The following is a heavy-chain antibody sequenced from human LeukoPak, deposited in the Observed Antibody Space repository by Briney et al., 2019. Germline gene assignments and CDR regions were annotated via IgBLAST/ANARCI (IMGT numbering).Heavy chain of an antibody. V-gene: IGHV3-66*01. D-gene: IGHD3-10*01. Sequence: PGGSLRLSCAASGFAVSTQYMIWVRQAPGTGLEWVSLVDSSGRTFYADSVKDRFYISRDRSKNTVSLQMNSLRAEDTAIYYCATDGSNRPEASWGQGTRVIVSS. CDR1: GFAVSTQY. J-gene: IGHJ5*02. CDR3: ATDGSNRPEAS. CDR2: VDSSGRT.